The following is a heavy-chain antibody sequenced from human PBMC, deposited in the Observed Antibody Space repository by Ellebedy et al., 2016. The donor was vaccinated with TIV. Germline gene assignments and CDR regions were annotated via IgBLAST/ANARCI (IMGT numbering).Heavy chain of an antibody. CDR1: GFTFSSYS. J-gene: IGHJ4*02. CDR2: ISSGSSTM. D-gene: IGHD1-14*01. CDR3: ARDLESSRRDYFDY. Sequence: PGGSLRLSCVASGFTFSSYSMNWVRQAPGKGLEWVSYISSGSSTMYYADSVKGRFSISRDNAKNSLYLQMNSLRDEDTAVYYCARDLESSRRDYFDYWGQGALVTVSS. V-gene: IGHV3-48*02.